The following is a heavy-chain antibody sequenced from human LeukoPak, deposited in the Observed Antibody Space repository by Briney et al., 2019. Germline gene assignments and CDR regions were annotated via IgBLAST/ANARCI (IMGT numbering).Heavy chain of an antibody. CDR1: GFTFDDYT. J-gene: IGHJ6*02. CDR2: ISWDGGST. V-gene: IGHV3-43*01. CDR3: AKDSDYYYYGMDV. Sequence: GSLRLSCAASGFTFDDYTMHWVRQAPGKGLEWVSLISWDGGSTYYADSVKGRFTISRDNSKNSLYLQMNSLRTEDTALYYCAKDSDYYYYGMDVWGQGTTVTVSS.